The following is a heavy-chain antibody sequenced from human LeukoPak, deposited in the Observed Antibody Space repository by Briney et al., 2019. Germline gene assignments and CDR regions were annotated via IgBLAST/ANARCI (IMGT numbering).Heavy chain of an antibody. CDR3: TTSGGRGYSHGYRY. D-gene: IGHD5-18*01. J-gene: IGHJ4*02. V-gene: IGHV3-15*07. Sequence: GGSLRLSCAASGFTFSNAWMNWVRQAPGKGLEWVGRIKSKADGGTTDYAAPVKGRFTISRDDSKNTLYLQMNSLKTEDTAVYYCTTSGGRGYSHGYRYWGQGTLVTVSS. CDR2: IKSKADGGTT. CDR1: GFTFSNAW.